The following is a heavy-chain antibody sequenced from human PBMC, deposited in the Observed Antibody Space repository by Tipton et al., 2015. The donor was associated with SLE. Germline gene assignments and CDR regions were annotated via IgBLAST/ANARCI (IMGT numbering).Heavy chain of an antibody. J-gene: IGHJ4*02. Sequence: TLSLTCTVSGGSISSHHWSWIRQPPGTGQEWIGEINHSGSTNYNQSLKRLVTISVDTSKNQFSLKLSSVTAADTAVYYCSSDNPSVRGDYVGYCGQGTLVSVSS. D-gene: IGHD4-23*01. CDR3: SSDNPSVRGDYVGY. CDR2: INHSGST. CDR1: GGSISSHH. V-gene: IGHV4-34*09.